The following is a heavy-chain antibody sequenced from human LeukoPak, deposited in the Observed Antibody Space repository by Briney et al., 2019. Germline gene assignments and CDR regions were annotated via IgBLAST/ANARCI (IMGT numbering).Heavy chain of an antibody. J-gene: IGHJ3*02. V-gene: IGHV4-39*01. CDR1: GGSISSSSYY. Sequence: SETLSLTCTVSGGSISSSSYYWGWIRRPPGKGLEWIGSIYYSGSTYYNPSLKSRVTISVDTSKNQFSLKLSSVTAADTAVYYCARRLHEVAGSSSWYDLGAFDIWGQGTMVTVSS. CDR2: IYYSGST. CDR3: ARRLHEVAGSSSWYDLGAFDI. D-gene: IGHD6-13*01.